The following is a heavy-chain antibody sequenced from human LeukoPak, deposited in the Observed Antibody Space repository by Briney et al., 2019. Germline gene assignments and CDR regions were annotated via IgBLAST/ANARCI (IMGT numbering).Heavy chain of an antibody. V-gene: IGHV4-30-4*08. Sequence: SETLSLTCTVSGGSISSGDYYWSWIRQPPGKGLEWIGYIYYSGSTYYNPSLKSRVTISVDTSKNQFSLKLSSVTAADTAVYYCARDRLRLGELSSYYFDYWGQGTLVTVSS. CDR2: IYYSGST. J-gene: IGHJ4*02. CDR1: GGSISSGDYY. CDR3: ARDRLRLGELSSYYFDY. D-gene: IGHD3-16*02.